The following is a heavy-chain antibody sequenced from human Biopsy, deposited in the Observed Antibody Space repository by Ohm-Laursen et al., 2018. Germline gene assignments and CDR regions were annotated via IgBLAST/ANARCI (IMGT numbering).Heavy chain of an antibody. J-gene: IGHJ6*02. CDR3: ARAVRNQMLSTV. CDR2: VNPVSKNT. Sequence: GASVKVSCKPYGYTFTSYDISWVRQVSGQGLEWIGWVNPVSKNTVSVKDFRGRVTLTGDTSPSTSYMELRSLTSKDTAIYYCARAVRNQMLSTVWGQGTAVTVSS. D-gene: IGHD2-2*01. V-gene: IGHV1-8*01. CDR1: GYTFTSYD.